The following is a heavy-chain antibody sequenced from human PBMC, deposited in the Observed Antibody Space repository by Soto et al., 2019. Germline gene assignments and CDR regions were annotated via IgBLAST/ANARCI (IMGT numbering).Heavy chain of an antibody. V-gene: IGHV3-33*01. CDR3: ARGGGIGIAAAYDMDV. CDR2: IWYDGSNK. J-gene: IGHJ6*02. Sequence: QVQLVESGGGVVQPGRSLRLSCAASGFTFSSYGMHWVRLAPGKGLEWVAVIWYDGSNKYYADSVKGRFTISRDNSKNTLYLQMNSLRAEDTAVYYCARGGGIGIAAAYDMDVWGQGTTVTVSS. CDR1: GFTFSSYG. D-gene: IGHD6-13*01.